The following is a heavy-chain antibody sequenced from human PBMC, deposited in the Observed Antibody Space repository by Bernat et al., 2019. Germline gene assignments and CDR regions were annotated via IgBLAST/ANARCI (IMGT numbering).Heavy chain of an antibody. CDR3: AKSSSSCPFDY. J-gene: IGHJ4*02. Sequence: QVQLVESGGGVVQPGRSLRLSCAASGFTFSSYGMHWVRQAPGKGLEWVAVISYDGSNKYYADSVKGRFTISRDNSKNTLYLQMNSLRAEDTAMYYCAKSSSSCPFDYWGQGTLVTVSS. V-gene: IGHV3-30*18. CDR1: GFTFSSYG. D-gene: IGHD6-6*01. CDR2: ISYDGSNK.